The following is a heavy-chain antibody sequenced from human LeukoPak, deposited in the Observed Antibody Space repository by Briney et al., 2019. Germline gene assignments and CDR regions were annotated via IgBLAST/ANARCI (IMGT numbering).Heavy chain of an antibody. Sequence: SETLSLTCAVYGGSFSGYYWTWIRQPPGNGLEWIGEINHSGSNNYNPSLKSRVTISVDTSKNQFSLKLSSVTAADTAVYYCARDGYSSSSGSDYWGQGTLVTVSS. D-gene: IGHD6-6*01. V-gene: IGHV4-34*01. CDR1: GGSFSGYY. CDR3: ARDGYSSSSGSDY. CDR2: INHSGSN. J-gene: IGHJ4*02.